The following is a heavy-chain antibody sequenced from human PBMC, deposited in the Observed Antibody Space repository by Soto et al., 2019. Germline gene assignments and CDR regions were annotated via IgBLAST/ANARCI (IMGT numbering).Heavy chain of an antibody. CDR3: ARIKWGPVYYYYGMDV. D-gene: IGHD7-27*01. CDR2: IDWDDDT. Sequence: GSGPTLVNPTQTLTLTCTFSGFSLSTSGMCVSWIRQPPGKALEWLALIDWDDDTYYSTSLKTRLTISKDTSKNQVVLTMTNMDPVDTATYYCARIKWGPVYYYYGMDVWGQGTTVTVSS. CDR1: GFSLSTSGMC. V-gene: IGHV2-70*01. J-gene: IGHJ6*02.